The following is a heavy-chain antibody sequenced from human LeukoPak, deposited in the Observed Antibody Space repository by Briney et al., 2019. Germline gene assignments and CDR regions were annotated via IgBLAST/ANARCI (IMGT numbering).Heavy chain of an antibody. CDR1: GLPFCIYA. Sequence: GGSLTLSCAPSGLPFCIYAMSWARQAPGKGLEWVSAISGSGGSTYYADSVKGRFTISRDNSKNTLYMQMNSLRVEDTAVYYVARDRDDYGDPDSFDGAGQGIMVTVSS. V-gene: IGHV3-23*01. CDR2: ISGSGGST. D-gene: IGHD4-17*01. CDR3: ARDRDDYGDPDSFDG. J-gene: IGHJ3*01.